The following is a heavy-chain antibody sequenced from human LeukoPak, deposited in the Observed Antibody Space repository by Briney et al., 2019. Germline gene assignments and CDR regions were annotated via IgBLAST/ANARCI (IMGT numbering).Heavy chain of an antibody. CDR2: IYPGDSDT. J-gene: IGHJ3*02. CDR3: ARKKIGVGRHRDAFDI. D-gene: IGHD3-22*01. CDR1: GYSFTSYW. V-gene: IGHV5-51*01. Sequence: GESLKISCEGSGYSFTSYWIGWVRQMPGKGLEWMGIIYPGDSDTRYSPSFQGQVTISADKSISTAYLQWSSLKASDTAMYYCARKKIGVGRHRDAFDIRGQGTMVTVSS.